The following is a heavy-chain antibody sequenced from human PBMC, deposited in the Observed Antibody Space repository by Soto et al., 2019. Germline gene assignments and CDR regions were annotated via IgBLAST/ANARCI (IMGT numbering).Heavy chain of an antibody. D-gene: IGHD2-15*01. CDR1: VGSISSGGYS. CDR3: ARGPSAAFKYYFDY. J-gene: IGHJ4*02. CDR2: IYHSGST. V-gene: IGHV4-30-2*01. Sequence: SETLSVTCAFSVGSISSGGYSLSWIRQPPGKGLEWIGYIYHSGSTYYNPSLKSRVTISVDRSKNQFSLKLSSVTAADTAVYYCARGPSAAFKYYFDYWGQGTLGTVSS.